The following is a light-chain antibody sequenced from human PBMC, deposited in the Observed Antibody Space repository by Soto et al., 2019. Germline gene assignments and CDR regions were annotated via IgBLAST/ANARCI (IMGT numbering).Light chain of an antibody. J-gene: IGKJ4*01. CDR3: QQFSRSPLT. CDR2: RTF. Sequence: EIVLTQSPGTLSLSPGERATLSCRASQSIASSYLAWYQQKPGQPPRLLLYRTFSRATGIPDRFSGSGSGTDFTFTISRLEPEDFAVYFCQQFSRSPLTFGGGTKVEI. CDR1: QSIASSY. V-gene: IGKV3-20*01.